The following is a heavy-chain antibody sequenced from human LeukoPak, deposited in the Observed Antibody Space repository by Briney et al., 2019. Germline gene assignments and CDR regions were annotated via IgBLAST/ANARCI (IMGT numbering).Heavy chain of an antibody. CDR2: TRYDGSYK. CDR1: GFTFSSYG. V-gene: IGHV3-30*02. J-gene: IGHJ3*01. CDR3: ARDDTHCSSRICYDAFDF. D-gene: IGHD2-2*01. Sequence: GGSLRLSCAASGFTFSSYGMHWVRQAPGKGLEWVAFTRYDGSYKYYPDSVKGRFTISRDNSKNTLYLQMNSLRAEDTAVYYCARDDTHCSSRICYDAFDFWGRGTMVSVSS.